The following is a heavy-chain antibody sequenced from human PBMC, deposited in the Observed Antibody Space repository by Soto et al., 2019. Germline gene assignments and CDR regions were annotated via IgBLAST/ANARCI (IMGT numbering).Heavy chain of an antibody. Sequence: HPGGSLRLSCAASGFTVSSYAMSWVRQAPGKGLEWVSSISGSGGRTYYADSVKGRFTISRDNSKNTLYLQMNSLRAEDTALYYCAKDTIRYSSGCFDYWGQGTRVTVSS. CDR3: AKDTIRYSSGCFDY. CDR1: GFTVSSYA. J-gene: IGHJ4*02. V-gene: IGHV3-23*01. D-gene: IGHD6-19*01. CDR2: ISGSGGRT.